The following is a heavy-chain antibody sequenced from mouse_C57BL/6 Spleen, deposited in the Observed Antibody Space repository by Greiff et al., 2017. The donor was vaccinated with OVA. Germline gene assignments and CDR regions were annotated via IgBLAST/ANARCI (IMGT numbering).Heavy chain of an antibody. Sequence: VQLKQSGPELVKPGASVKISCKASGYSFTGYYMNWVKQSPEKSLEWIGEINPSTGGTTYNQKFKAKATLTVDKSSSTAYMQLKSLTSEDSAVYYCARADDYVWFAYWGQGTLVTVSA. J-gene: IGHJ3*01. V-gene: IGHV1-42*01. CDR2: INPSTGGT. CDR1: GYSFTGYY. D-gene: IGHD2-4*01. CDR3: ARADDYVWFAY.